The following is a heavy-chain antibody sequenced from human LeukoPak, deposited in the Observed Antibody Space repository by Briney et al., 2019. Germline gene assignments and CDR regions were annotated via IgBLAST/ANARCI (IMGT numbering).Heavy chain of an antibody. V-gene: IGHV3-30*01. Sequence: GGSLRLSCAASGFTFSNYAMHWVRQAPGKGLEWVAGISYDGGITHYADSVKGRFTISRDNSKNTLYLQLNSLRPEDAAVYYCARDFGYCTNGVCYNFDYWGQGTLVTVSS. CDR3: ARDFGYCTNGVCYNFDY. J-gene: IGHJ4*02. CDR1: GFTFSNYA. D-gene: IGHD2-8*01. CDR2: ISYDGGIT.